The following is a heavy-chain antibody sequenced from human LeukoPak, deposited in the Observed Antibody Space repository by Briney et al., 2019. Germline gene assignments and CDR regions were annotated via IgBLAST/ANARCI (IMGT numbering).Heavy chain of an antibody. V-gene: IGHV3-53*01. CDR3: ARVKSVWFGESQGAFDI. Sequence: PGGSLRLSCTVSGFTVSSNSMSWVRQAPGKGLEWVSFIYSDNTHYSDSVKGRFTISRDNSKNTLYLQMNSLRAEDTALYHCARVKSVWFGESQGAFDIWGQGTMVTVSS. CDR1: GFTVSSNS. D-gene: IGHD3-10*01. J-gene: IGHJ3*02. CDR2: IYSDNT.